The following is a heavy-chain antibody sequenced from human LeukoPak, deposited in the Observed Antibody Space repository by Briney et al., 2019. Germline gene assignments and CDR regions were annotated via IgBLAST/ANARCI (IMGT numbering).Heavy chain of an antibody. CDR2: IYYSGST. D-gene: IGHD5-18*01. J-gene: IGHJ6*02. CDR1: GGSISSYY. CDR3: ARVYGYSYGFYYYYYGMDV. Sequence: SETLSLTCTVSGGSISSYYWSWIRQPPGKGLEWIGYIYYSGSTNYNPSLKSRVTISVDTSKNQFSLKLSSVTAADTAVYYCARVYGYSYGFYYYYYGMDVWGQGTTVTVSS. V-gene: IGHV4-59*01.